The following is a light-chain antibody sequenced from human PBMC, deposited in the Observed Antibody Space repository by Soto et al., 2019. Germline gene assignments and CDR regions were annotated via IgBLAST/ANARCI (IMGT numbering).Light chain of an antibody. V-gene: IGLV2-18*02. Sequence: QSALTQPPSVSGSPGQSVTISCTGTSSDVGNYNRVSWYQQPPGTAPKLIIYEVNNRPSGVPDRFSVSKSGNTASLTISGLQAEDEADYYCSSYTSSSTLVVFGGGTKLTVL. CDR1: SSDVGNYNR. CDR3: SSYTSSSTLVV. J-gene: IGLJ2*01. CDR2: EVN.